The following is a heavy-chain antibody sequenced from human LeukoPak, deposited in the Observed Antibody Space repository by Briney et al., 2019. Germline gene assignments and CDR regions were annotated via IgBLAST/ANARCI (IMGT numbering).Heavy chain of an antibody. CDR1: GFTSIAYA. V-gene: IGHV3-23*01. Sequence: GGSLRLSCVGSGFTSIAYALTWARQGPGKWLEWVSGISGGGVTTYYADSVKGRFTISRDNSKNTLYLQMNSLRADDTAIYYCARNQQLGGHSYYYYGMDVWGQGTTVTVSS. J-gene: IGHJ6*02. CDR2: ISGGGVTT. D-gene: IGHD3-16*01. CDR3: ARNQQLGGHSYYYYGMDV.